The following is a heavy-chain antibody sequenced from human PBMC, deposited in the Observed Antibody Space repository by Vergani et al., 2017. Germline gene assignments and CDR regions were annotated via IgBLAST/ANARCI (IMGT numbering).Heavy chain of an antibody. Sequence: EVQLVESGGGLVQPGGSLRLSCAASGFTFSSYSMNWVRQAPGKGLEWVSYISSSGSTIYYADSVKGRFTISRDNAKNSLYLQMNSLRAEDTAVYYCARQGEMATIGYWGQGTLVTVSS. D-gene: IGHD5-24*01. CDR2: ISSSGSTI. CDR1: GFTFSSYS. CDR3: ARQGEMATIGY. J-gene: IGHJ4*02. V-gene: IGHV3-48*04.